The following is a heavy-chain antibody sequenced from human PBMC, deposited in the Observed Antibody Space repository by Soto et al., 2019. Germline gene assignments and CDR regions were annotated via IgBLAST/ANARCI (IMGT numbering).Heavy chain of an antibody. D-gene: IGHD4-17*01. V-gene: IGHV3-48*02. CDR3: ARDPLTTTKGFDY. CDR2: ISISSSTI. Sequence: EVQLVESGGGLVQPGGSLRLSCAASGFTFSSYSMNWVRQAPGKGLEWVSYISISSSTIYYADSVKGRFTISRDNAKNSRSLQMNSLRDEDTAVYYCARDPLTTTKGFDYRGQGTLGTVSS. CDR1: GFTFSSYS. J-gene: IGHJ4*02.